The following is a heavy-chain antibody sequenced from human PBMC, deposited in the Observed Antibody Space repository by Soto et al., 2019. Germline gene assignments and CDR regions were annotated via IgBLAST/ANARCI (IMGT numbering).Heavy chain of an antibody. V-gene: IGHV4-34*01. CDR3: ARGMEGGDYIWGSYRPRTLPYFDY. D-gene: IGHD3-16*02. CDR2: INHSGST. J-gene: IGHJ4*02. CDR1: GGSFSGYY. Sequence: SETLSLTCAVYGGSFSGYYWSWIRQPPGKGLEWIGEINHSGSTNYNPSLKSRVTISVDTSKNQFSLKLSSVTAADTAVYYCARGMEGGDYIWGSYRPRTLPYFDYWGQGTLVTVSS.